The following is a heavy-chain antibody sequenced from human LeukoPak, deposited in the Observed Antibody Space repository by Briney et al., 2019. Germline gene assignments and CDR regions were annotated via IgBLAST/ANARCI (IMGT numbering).Heavy chain of an antibody. J-gene: IGHJ6*02. CDR2: ISGSGGST. CDR1: GFTFAGYV. Sequence: GGSLGLSCAASGFTFAGYVMNWVRQAPGKGLEWVSGISGSGGSTYYADSVKGRVTISRDNPKNTVYLEMNSLRAEDTAIFYCEKSRGYGMDVWGQGTTVIVSS. CDR3: EKSRGYGMDV. V-gene: IGHV3-23*01. D-gene: IGHD2-2*01.